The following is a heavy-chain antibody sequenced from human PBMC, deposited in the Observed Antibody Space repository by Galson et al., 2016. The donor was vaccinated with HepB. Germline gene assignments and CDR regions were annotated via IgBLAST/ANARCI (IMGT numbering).Heavy chain of an antibody. D-gene: IGHD2-8*01. CDR2: IYSSDNT. Sequence: SLRLSCAASGFTVSNNYLSWVRQAPGKGLELVSLIYSSDNTWYADSVKGRFTISRDNPKNTLYLQMNSLRAEDTAVYYCARDNGVWGQGTLVTVSS. J-gene: IGHJ4*02. CDR1: GFTVSNNY. CDR3: ARDNGV. V-gene: IGHV3-53*01.